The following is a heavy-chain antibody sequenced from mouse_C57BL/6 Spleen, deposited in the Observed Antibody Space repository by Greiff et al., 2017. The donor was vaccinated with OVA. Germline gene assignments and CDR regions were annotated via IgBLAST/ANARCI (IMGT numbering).Heavy chain of an antibody. CDR1: GYTFTSYW. CDR3: AREDYDGGDMDD. Sequence: HVQLQQPGAELVKPGASVKLSCKASGYTFTSYWMHWVKQRPGQGLEWIGMIHPNSGSTNYNEKFKSKATLTVDKSSSTAYMQLSSLTSEDSAVYYCAREDYDGGDMDDWGQGTSVTVAS. D-gene: IGHD2-4*01. V-gene: IGHV1-64*01. CDR2: IHPNSGST. J-gene: IGHJ4*01.